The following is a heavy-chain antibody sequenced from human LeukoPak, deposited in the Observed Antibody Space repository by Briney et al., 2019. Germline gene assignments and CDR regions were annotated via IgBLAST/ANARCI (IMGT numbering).Heavy chain of an antibody. CDR3: AREPGGVRRYFDY. J-gene: IGHJ4*02. Sequence: SVKVSCKASGGNLGNYAISWVRQAPGQGLEWMGRIVPIFGSTNFAQKFQDRLMIAADKATNTLYLELTNLRSDDTAVYYCAREPGGVRRYFDYWDQGTLVTVSS. D-gene: IGHD1-26*01. CDR1: GGNLGNYA. V-gene: IGHV1-69*06. CDR2: IVPIFGST.